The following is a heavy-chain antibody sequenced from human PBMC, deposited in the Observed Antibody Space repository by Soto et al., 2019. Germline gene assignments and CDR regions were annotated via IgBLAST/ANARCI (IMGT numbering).Heavy chain of an antibody. CDR3: PRVNYGDYDIYWYFDL. CDR2: IYHSGST. V-gene: IGHV4-4*02. Sequence: QVQLQESGPGLVKPSGTLSLTCAVSGGSISSSNWWSWVRQPPGKGLEWIGEIYHSGSTNYNPSLKSRVTISVDKSKNQFSLKLSSVPAADTAVYYWPRVNYGDYDIYWYFDLWGRGTLVTVSS. CDR1: GGSISSSNW. J-gene: IGHJ2*01. D-gene: IGHD4-17*01.